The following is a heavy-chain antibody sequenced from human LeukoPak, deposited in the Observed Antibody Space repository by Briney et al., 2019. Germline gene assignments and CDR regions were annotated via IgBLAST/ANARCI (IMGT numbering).Heavy chain of an antibody. CDR2: IKSSGSPI. D-gene: IGHD2-21*01. CDR3: ARDPHSLGY. CDR1: GFTFSSYS. Sequence: GGSLRLSCAASGFTFSSYSMNWVRQAPGKGLEWVSYIKSSGSPIYYADSVKGRFTISRDNAKNSLYLQMNSLRAEDTAVYYCARDPHSLGYWGQGTLVTVSS. V-gene: IGHV3-48*01. J-gene: IGHJ4*02.